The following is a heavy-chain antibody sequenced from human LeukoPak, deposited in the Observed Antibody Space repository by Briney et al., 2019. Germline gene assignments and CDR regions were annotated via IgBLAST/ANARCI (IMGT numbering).Heavy chain of an antibody. V-gene: IGHV4-34*01. Sequence: SETLSLTCAVYGGSFSGYYWSWIRQPPGKGLEWIGEINHSGSTNYNPSLKSRVTISVDTSKNQFSLKLSSVTAADTAVYFCARGRGREVLITTSRRSFWFDSWGQGTLVTVSS. CDR2: INHSGST. J-gene: IGHJ5*01. CDR1: GGSFSGYY. CDR3: ARGRGREVLITTSRRSFWFDS. D-gene: IGHD3-22*01.